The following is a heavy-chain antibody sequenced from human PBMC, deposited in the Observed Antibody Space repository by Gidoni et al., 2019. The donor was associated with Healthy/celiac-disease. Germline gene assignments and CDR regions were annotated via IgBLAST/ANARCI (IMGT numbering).Heavy chain of an antibody. J-gene: IGHJ5*02. CDR2: ISGSGGSK. CDR1: GFPFNRYP. CDR3: AKDPVGYGGNGWDWFDP. Sequence: EVQLVESGGGLVQPGGSLRPSCAASGFPFNRYPMSWVPPAPGKGLEGVSAISGSGGSKYYADSVKGRFTISRDNSKNTLYLQMNSLRAEDTAVYYCAKDPVGYGGNGWDWFDPWGQGTLVTVSS. V-gene: IGHV3-23*04. D-gene: IGHD4-17*01.